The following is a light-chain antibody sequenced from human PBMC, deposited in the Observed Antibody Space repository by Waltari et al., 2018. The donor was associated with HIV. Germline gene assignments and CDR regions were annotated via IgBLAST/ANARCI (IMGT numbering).Light chain of an antibody. Sequence: QSALTQPASVSGSPGQSITISCTGTSSDVGGYNYVSWYQQHPGKAPKLMIYEVSNRPSGVSNRFSGSKSGNTASLTISGLQAEDEAEYFCSFYGGSNILVFGGGTKLTVL. J-gene: IGLJ2*01. CDR1: SSDVGGYNY. CDR3: SFYGGSNILV. V-gene: IGLV2-14*01. CDR2: EVS.